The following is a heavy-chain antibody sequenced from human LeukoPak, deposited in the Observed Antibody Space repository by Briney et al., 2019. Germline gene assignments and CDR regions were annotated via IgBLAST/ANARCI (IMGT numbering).Heavy chain of an antibody. D-gene: IGHD6-6*01. J-gene: IGHJ6*02. V-gene: IGHV1-8*01. CDR2: MNPNSGNT. Sequence: GASVKVSCKASGYTFTSYDINWVRQATGQGLEWMGWMNPNSGNTGYAQKFQGRVTMTRNTSISTAYMELSSLRSEDTAVYYCARFRSSFPAHNMDVWGQGTTVSVSS. CDR1: GYTFTSYD. CDR3: ARFRSSFPAHNMDV.